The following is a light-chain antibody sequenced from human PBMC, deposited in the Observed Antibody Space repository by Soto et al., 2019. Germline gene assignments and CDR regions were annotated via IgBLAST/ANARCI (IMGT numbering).Light chain of an antibody. CDR3: QQRNNWPLT. CDR2: GAS. V-gene: IGKV3D-20*02. CDR1: QSVTSSH. Sequence: EIVLTQTPGTLSLSPGERATLSCRASQSVTSSHLAWYQQKPGQAPRLLIYGASTRATGIPDRFSGSGSDTDFSLTIRRLDPEDFAVYYCQQRNNWPLTFGGGTKVEIK. J-gene: IGKJ4*02.